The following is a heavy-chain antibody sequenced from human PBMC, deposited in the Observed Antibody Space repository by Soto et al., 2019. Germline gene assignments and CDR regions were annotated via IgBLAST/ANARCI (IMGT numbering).Heavy chain of an antibody. CDR1: GFTFDDYG. V-gene: IGHV3-20*04. J-gene: IGHJ3*02. D-gene: IGHD6-13*01. CDR2: INWNGGST. CDR3: ARVRAAAGMGAFDI. Sequence: PGGSLRLSCAASGFTFDDYGMSWVRQAPGKGLEWASGINWNGGSTGYADSVKGRFTISRDNAKNSLYLQMNSLRAEDTALYYCARVRAAAGMGAFDIWGQGTMVTVSS.